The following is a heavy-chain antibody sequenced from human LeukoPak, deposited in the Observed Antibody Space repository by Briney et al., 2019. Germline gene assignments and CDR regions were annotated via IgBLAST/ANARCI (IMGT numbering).Heavy chain of an antibody. D-gene: IGHD3-3*01. CDR2: ISYDGINK. J-gene: IGHJ4*02. CDR3: ARDFGDPYYYFDY. Sequence: GGSLRVSCAASGFTFSSYAMHWVRQAPGKGLEWMAVISYDGINKYFADSVKGRFTISRDNSKNTLYLQMNSLRAEDTAAYYCARDFGDPYYYFDYWGQGTLVTVSS. V-gene: IGHV3-30-3*01. CDR1: GFTFSSYA.